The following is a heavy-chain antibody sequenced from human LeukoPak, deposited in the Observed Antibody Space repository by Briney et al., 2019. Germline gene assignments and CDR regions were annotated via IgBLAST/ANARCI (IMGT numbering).Heavy chain of an antibody. CDR3: ARDGGIAVAGTWWFDP. D-gene: IGHD6-19*01. Sequence: SETLSLTCTVSGGSVSSGSYYWSWIRQPPGKGLEWIGYIYYSGSTNYNPSLKSRVTISVDTSKNQFSLKLSSVTAADTAVYYCARDGGIAVAGTWWFDPWGQGTLVTVSS. CDR1: GGSVSSGSYY. J-gene: IGHJ5*02. CDR2: IYYSGST. V-gene: IGHV4-61*01.